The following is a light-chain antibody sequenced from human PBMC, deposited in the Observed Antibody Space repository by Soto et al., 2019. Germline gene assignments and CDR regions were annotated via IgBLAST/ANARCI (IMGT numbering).Light chain of an antibody. CDR1: QNINNY. CDR2: DES. Sequence: DIQMTQSPSSLSASVGDRVTITCHARDNINNXLNWXHQASQNINNYFNWYQQKPGRDPKXLIYDESNLEAGVPSRFRGSGSGTDFTFTISRLQPEDIATYYCQQYENLPTFGQGTRLEIK. V-gene: IGKV1-33*01. J-gene: IGKJ5*01. CDR3: QQYENLPT.